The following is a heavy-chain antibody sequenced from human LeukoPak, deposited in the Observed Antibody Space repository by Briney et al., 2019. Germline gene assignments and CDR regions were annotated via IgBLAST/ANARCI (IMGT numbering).Heavy chain of an antibody. CDR2: TYYRSKWYN. CDR3: ARASADWGFGSLAY. CDR1: GDSVSSNSAT. D-gene: IGHD7-27*01. V-gene: IGHV6-1*01. J-gene: IGHJ4*02. Sequence: SQTLSLTCAISGDSVSSNSATWNWIRQSPSRGLEWLGRTYYRSKWYNDYAVSVKSRMTINPDAPKNQFSLQVNSVTPEDTAIYYCARASADWGFGSLAYWGQGTLVTVSS.